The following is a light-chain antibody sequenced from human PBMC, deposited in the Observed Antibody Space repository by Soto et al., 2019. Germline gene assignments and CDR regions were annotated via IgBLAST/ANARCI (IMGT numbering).Light chain of an antibody. V-gene: IGLV3-1*01. Sequence: SYELTQPPSVSVSPGQTARITCSGDKLGDKYTCWFQQRPGQSPVLVIYQDSERPSGIPERFSGSNSGNTATLTISGTQAMDEADYYCQVWDSIVVFGGGTKLTVL. CDR1: KLGDKY. CDR2: QDS. J-gene: IGLJ2*01. CDR3: QVWDSIVV.